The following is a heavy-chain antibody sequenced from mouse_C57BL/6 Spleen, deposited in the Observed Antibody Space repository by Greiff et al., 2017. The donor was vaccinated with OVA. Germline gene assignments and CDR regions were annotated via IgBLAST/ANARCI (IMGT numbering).Heavy chain of an antibody. CDR3: ARSNYDYDWFAY. J-gene: IGHJ3*01. CDR1: GYPFTDYF. Sequence: EVKLQQSGPVLVKPGASVKMSCKASGYPFTDYFMTWVKQSHGKSLEWIGVINPYNGGTSYNQKFKGKATLTVDKSSSTAYMELNSLTSEDSAVYYCARSNYDYDWFAYWGQGTLVTVSA. D-gene: IGHD2-4*01. V-gene: IGHV1-19*01. CDR2: INPYNGGT.